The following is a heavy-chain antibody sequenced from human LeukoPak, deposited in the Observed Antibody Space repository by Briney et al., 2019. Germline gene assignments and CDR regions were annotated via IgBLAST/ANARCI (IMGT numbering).Heavy chain of an antibody. V-gene: IGHV1-2*02. CDR2: INPNSGGT. D-gene: IGHD6-19*01. CDR3: ARTTYSSGWFDY. CDR1: GYSFTGYY. J-gene: IGHJ5*01. Sequence: ASVKVSCKASGYSFTGYYMHWVRQAPGEGSEGMGWINPNSGGTNYAQKFQGRVTMTRDTSISTAYMELSRLRSDDTAVYYCARTTYSSGWFDYWGQGTLVTVSS.